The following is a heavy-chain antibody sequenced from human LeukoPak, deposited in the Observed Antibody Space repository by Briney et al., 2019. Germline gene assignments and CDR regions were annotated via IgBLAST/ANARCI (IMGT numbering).Heavy chain of an antibody. V-gene: IGHV4-34*01. CDR2: INHSGST. CDR3: ARGLIAVAGPYYFDY. J-gene: IGHJ4*02. Sequence: SETLSLTCAVYGGSFSGYYWSWIRQPPGEGLEWIGEINHSGSTNYNPSLKSRVTISVDTSKNQFSLKLSSVTAADTAVYYCARGLIAVAGPYYFDYWGQGTLVTVSS. D-gene: IGHD6-19*01. CDR1: GGSFSGYY.